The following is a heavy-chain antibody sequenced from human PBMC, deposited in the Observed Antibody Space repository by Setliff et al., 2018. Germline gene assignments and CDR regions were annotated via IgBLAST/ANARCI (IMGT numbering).Heavy chain of an antibody. V-gene: IGHV1-18*01. CDR3: ARGRGPDIVVTITGDY. J-gene: IGHJ4*02. CDR2: ISPYSGKT. D-gene: IGHD1-20*01. Sequence: ASVKVSCKTSGYNFITLGINWVRQAPGQGLEWVGWISPYSGKTDYAQKFQGRVIMTIDPSATTAYMELKALRSDDTAVYYCARGRGPDIVVTITGDYWGQGTQVTVSS. CDR1: GYNFITLG.